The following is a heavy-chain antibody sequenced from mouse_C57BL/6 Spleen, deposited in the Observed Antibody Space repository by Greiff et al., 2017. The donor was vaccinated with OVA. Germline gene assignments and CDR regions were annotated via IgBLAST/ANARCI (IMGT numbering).Heavy chain of an antibody. CDR3: ARDGYDDLFAY. V-gene: IGHV1-72*01. CDR2: IDPNSGGT. Sequence: QVQLQQPGAELVKPGASVKLSCKASGYTFTSYWMHWVKQRPGRGLEWIGRIDPNSGGTKYNEKFKSKATLTVDKPSSTAYMQLSILTSEDSAVYYCARDGYDDLFAYWGQGTLVTVSA. J-gene: IGHJ3*01. D-gene: IGHD2-2*01. CDR1: GYTFTSYW.